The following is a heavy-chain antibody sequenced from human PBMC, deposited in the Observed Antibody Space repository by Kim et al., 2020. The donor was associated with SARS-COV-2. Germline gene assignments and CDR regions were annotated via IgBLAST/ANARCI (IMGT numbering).Heavy chain of an antibody. Sequence: ASVKVSCKASGYTFTSYGISWVRQAPGQGLEWMGWISAYNGNTNYAQKLQGRVTMTTDTSTSTAYMELRSLRSDDTAVYYCARDRSDDYGDYETGTSVELKNDYWGQGTLVTVSS. J-gene: IGHJ4*02. D-gene: IGHD4-17*01. CDR2: ISAYNGNT. V-gene: IGHV1-18*04. CDR1: GYTFTSYG. CDR3: ARDRSDDYGDYETGTSVELKNDY.